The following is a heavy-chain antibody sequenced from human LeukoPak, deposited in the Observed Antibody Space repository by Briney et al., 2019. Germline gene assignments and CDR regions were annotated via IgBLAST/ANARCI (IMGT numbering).Heavy chain of an antibody. CDR1: GFTFSSYA. D-gene: IGHD6-19*01. CDR3: ARGPLGAVAAYYFDY. V-gene: IGHV3-23*01. Sequence: HPGGSLRLSCAASGFTFSSYAMSWVRQAPGKGLERVSAISGSGGSTYYADSVKGRFTISRDNSKNTLYLQMNSLRAEDTAVYYCARGPLGAVAAYYFDYWGQGTLVTVSS. CDR2: ISGSGGST. J-gene: IGHJ4*02.